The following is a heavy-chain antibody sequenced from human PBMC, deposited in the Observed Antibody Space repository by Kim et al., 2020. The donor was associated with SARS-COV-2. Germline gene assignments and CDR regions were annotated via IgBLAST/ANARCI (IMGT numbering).Heavy chain of an antibody. D-gene: IGHD6-13*01. J-gene: IGHJ6*02. V-gene: IGHV4-34*01. Sequence: SNPSLKSRVTISVDTSKNQCSLKLSSVTSADTAVYHWARSAAAGSYGMDVWGQGTTVTVSS. CDR3: ARSAAAGSYGMDV.